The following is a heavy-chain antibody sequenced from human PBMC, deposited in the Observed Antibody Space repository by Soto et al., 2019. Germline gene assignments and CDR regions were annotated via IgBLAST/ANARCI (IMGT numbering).Heavy chain of an antibody. CDR2: IYYTGSA. CDR3: ARENAGYGSSSYYHRRGDFDL. CDR1: GGSIISGGYY. V-gene: IGHV4-31*03. D-gene: IGHD2-2*01. J-gene: IGHJ2*01. Sequence: QVQLQESGPGLVKPSQTLSLTCSVSGGSIISGGYYWSWIRQQPGKGLEWIGNIYYTGSALYNHSLRSRVTISGDRSKNQFSLKLSSVTAGDTAVYLCARENAGYGSSSYYHRRGDFDLWGRGTLVTVSS.